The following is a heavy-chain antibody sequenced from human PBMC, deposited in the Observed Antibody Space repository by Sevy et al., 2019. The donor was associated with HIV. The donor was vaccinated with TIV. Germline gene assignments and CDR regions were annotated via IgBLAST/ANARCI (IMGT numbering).Heavy chain of an antibody. D-gene: IGHD5-18*01. J-gene: IGHJ4*02. CDR1: GGSVSSGSYY. CDR2: IYYSGST. CDR3: ARANVDTAMVVFDY. V-gene: IGHV4-61*01. Sequence: SETLSLTCTVSGGSVSSGSYYWSWIRQPPGKGLEGIGYIYYSGSTNYNPSLKSRVTISVDTSKNQFSLKLSSVTAANTAVYYCARANVDTAMVVFDYWGQGTLVTVSS.